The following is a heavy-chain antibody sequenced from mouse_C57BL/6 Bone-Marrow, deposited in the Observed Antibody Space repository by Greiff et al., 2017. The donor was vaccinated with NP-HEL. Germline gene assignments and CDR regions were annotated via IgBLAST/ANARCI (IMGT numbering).Heavy chain of an antibody. Sequence: QVQLQQSGAELAKPGASVKLSCKASGYTFTSYWMHWVKQRPGQGLEWIGYINPSSGYTKYNQKFKDKATLTADKSSSTAYMQLSSLTYEDSAVYYCARSVGITTVVATRGIAYWGQGTLVTVSA. J-gene: IGHJ3*01. V-gene: IGHV1-7*01. CDR3: ARSVGITTVVATRGIAY. CDR2: INPSSGYT. CDR1: GYTFTSYW. D-gene: IGHD1-1*01.